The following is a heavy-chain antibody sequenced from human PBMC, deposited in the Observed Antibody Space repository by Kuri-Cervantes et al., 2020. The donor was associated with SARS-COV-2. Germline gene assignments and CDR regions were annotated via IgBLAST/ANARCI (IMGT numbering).Heavy chain of an antibody. CDR1: GGSISSGGYY. J-gene: IGHJ6*02. CDR3: ARGDCSGGSCYGMDV. CDR2: IYYSGST. V-gene: IGHV4-61*08. Sequence: GSLRLSCTVSGGSISSGGYYWSWIRQPPGKGLEWIGYIYYSGSTNYNPSLKSRVTISVDTSKNQSSLKLSSVTAADTAVYYCARGDCSGGSCYGMDVWGQGTTVTVSS. D-gene: IGHD2-15*01.